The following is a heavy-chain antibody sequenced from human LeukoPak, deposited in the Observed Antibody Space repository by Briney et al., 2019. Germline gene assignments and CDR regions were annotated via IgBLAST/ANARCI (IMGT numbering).Heavy chain of an antibody. CDR1: GGSFSGYY. J-gene: IGHJ4*02. Sequence: SETLSLTCAVYGGSFSGYYWSWIRQPPGKGLEWIGEINHSGSTNYNPSLKSRVTISVDTSKNQFSLKLSSVTAADTAVYYCARRVQTYYYDSSGYDDYWGQGTLVTVSS. CDR2: INHSGST. CDR3: ARRVQTYYYDSSGYDDY. D-gene: IGHD3-22*01. V-gene: IGHV4-34*01.